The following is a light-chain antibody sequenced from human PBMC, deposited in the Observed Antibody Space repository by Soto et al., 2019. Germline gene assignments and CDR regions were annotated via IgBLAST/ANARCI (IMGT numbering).Light chain of an antibody. J-gene: IGLJ1*01. Sequence: QTVVTQQPSFSVSPGETVTLTCGLSSGSVSSSHHPSWYQQTPGQSPRTLIHDTNRRSSGVPDRFSGSILGNKAALTITGAQAGDESEYFCVLSMGRDTPYVFGSGTKVTVL. CDR1: SGSVSSSHH. CDR3: VLSMGRDTPYV. V-gene: IGLV8-61*01. CDR2: DTN.